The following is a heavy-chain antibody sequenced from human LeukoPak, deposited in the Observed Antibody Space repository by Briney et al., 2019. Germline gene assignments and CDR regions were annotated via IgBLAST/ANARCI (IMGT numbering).Heavy chain of an antibody. D-gene: IGHD6-19*01. CDR1: GFTFSRYS. J-gene: IGHJ4*02. Sequence: GGSLRLSCAASGFTFSRYSMNWVRQAPGKGLEWVSYISSSSSTIYYADSVKGRFTISRDNAKNSLYLQMNSLRAEDMALYYCAKDSLAVAGSSHFDYWGQGTLVTVSS. CDR3: AKDSLAVAGSSHFDY. V-gene: IGHV3-48*04. CDR2: ISSSSSTI.